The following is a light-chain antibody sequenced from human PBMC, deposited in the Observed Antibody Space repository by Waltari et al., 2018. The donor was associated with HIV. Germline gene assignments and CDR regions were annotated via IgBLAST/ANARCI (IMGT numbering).Light chain of an antibody. J-gene: IGLJ2*01. V-gene: IGLV2-8*01. Sequence: QSALTPPPSASGSPGQSVTIPCTAASSDLGVYNSLSWYQQRPGKAPKVIISEVSKRSSGVPNRFSGSTCGNTASLTVSGLQADDEAEYFCSFYGGSNILVFGGGTKLTVL. CDR2: EVS. CDR3: SFYGGSNILV. CDR1: SSDLGVYNS.